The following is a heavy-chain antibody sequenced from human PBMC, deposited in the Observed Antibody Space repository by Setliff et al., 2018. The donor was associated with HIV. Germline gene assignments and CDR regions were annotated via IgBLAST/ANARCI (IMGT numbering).Heavy chain of an antibody. CDR2: IYYSGST. Sequence: PSETLSLTCTVSGGSISSHYWSWIRQPPGKGLEWIGYIYYSGSTNYNPSLKSRVTMSVDTSKNQFSLKLSSVTAADTAVYYCARHGAYEAYYDYMDVWGKGTTVTVSS. D-gene: IGHD5-12*01. J-gene: IGHJ6*03. CDR1: GGSISSHY. CDR3: ARHGAYEAYYDYMDV. V-gene: IGHV4-59*08.